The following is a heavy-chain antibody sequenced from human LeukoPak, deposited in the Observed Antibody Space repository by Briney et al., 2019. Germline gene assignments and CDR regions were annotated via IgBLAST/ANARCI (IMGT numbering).Heavy chain of an antibody. Sequence: PSETLSLTCAVSGVSFSGYDWNWIRQPPGKGLEWIGEINHSGSTSYNPSLKSRVNISVDKYKNQFSLTMSSVTAADTAVYYCARDRYWSDYWGQGTLVTVSS. CDR2: INHSGST. J-gene: IGHJ4*02. D-gene: IGHD2-8*02. CDR1: GVSFSGYD. CDR3: ARDRYWSDY. V-gene: IGHV4-34*01.